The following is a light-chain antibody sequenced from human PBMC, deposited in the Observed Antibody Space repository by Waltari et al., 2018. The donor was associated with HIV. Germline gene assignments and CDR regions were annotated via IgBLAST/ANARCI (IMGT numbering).Light chain of an antibody. V-gene: IGLV2-14*03. Sequence: QSALTQPASVSGAPGQSITISCTGTASDIGDYNYVSWSQQHPGKAPKLVIYDVSHRPSGISTRFSGSKSGTTASLTISGLQAEDEAVYYCSSYTRSTRTTAWLFGGGTRLTVL. CDR1: ASDIGDYNY. CDR3: SSYTRSTRTTAWL. J-gene: IGLJ2*01. CDR2: DVS.